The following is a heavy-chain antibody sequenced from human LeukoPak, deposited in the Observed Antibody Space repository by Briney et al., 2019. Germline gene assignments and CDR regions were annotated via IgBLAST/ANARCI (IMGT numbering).Heavy chain of an antibody. J-gene: IGHJ4*02. CDR3: ATGGYYWSPDF. CDR2: ISSGSSYI. CDR1: GFTFSSYS. Sequence: GGSLRLSCAASGFTFSSYSMNWVRQALGKGLEWVSSISSGSSYIYYADSVKGRFTISRDNAKNSLYLQMNSLRAEYTAVYYGATGGYYWSPDFWGQGTLVTVSS. V-gene: IGHV3-21*01. D-gene: IGHD2-8*02.